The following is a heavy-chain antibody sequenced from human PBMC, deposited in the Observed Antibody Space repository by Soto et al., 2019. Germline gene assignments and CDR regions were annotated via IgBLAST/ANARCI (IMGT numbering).Heavy chain of an antibody. J-gene: IGHJ3*02. V-gene: IGHV4-59*08. CDR1: GGSISSYY. D-gene: IGHD2-2*01. Sequence: QVQLQESGPGLVKPSETLSLTCTVSGGSISSYYWSWIRQPPGKGLEWIGYIDYSGSTNYNPSLKSRVTISVDTSKNQFSLKLSSVTAADTAVYYCARHIYCSSNSCYGGDAFDIWGQGTMVTVSS. CDR2: IDYSGST. CDR3: ARHIYCSSNSCYGGDAFDI.